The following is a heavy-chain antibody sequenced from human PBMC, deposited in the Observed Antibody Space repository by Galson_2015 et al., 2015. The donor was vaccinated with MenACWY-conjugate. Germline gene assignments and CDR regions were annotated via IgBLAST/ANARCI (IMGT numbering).Heavy chain of an antibody. V-gene: IGHV2-5*05. CDR3: AHSDDSSGYYSGAGAFDI. D-gene: IGHD3-22*01. CDR2: IYWDDDK. J-gene: IGHJ3*02. Sequence: PALVKPTQTPTLTCTFSGFSLSTRGVGVGWIRQPPGKALEWLALIYWDDDKRYGPSLKSRLTITKDTSKNQVVLTMTNMDPVDTATYYCAHSDDSSGYYSGAGAFDIWGQGTMVTVSS. CDR1: GFSLSTRGVG.